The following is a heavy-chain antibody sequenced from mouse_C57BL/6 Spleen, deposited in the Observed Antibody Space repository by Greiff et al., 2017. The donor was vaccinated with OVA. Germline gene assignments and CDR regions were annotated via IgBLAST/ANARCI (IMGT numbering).Heavy chain of an antibody. CDR1: GYTFTSYW. CDR2: IHPNSGST. CDR3: ARRDYYAMDY. V-gene: IGHV1-64*01. Sequence: VQLQQPGAELVKPGASVKLSCKASGYTFTSYWMHWVKQRPGPGLEWIGMIHPNSGSTNYNEKFKSKATLTVDKSSSTAYMQLSSRTSEDSAVYYCARRDYYAMDYWGQGTSVTVSS. J-gene: IGHJ4*01.